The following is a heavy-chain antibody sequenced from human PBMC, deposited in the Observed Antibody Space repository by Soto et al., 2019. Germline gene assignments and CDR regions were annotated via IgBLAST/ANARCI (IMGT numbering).Heavy chain of an antibody. J-gene: IGHJ3*02. D-gene: IGHD2-2*01. CDR2: IYPGDSDT. V-gene: IGHV5-51*01. CDR3: ARHVWCSSTSCYGLDAFDI. CDR1: GYSFTSYW. Sequence: GESLKISCKGSGYSFTSYWIGWVRQMPGKGLEWMGIIYPGDSDTRYSPSFQGQVTISADKSTSTAYLQWSSLKASDTAMYYCARHVWCSSTSCYGLDAFDIWGQGTMVTVPS.